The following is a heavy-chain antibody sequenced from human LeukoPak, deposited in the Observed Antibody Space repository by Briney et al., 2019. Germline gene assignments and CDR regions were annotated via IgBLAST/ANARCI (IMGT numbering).Heavy chain of an antibody. Sequence: SETLSLTCTVSGGSISSYYWSWIRQPPGKGLEWIGYIYYSGSTNYNPSLKSRVTISVDTSKDQFSLKLSSVTAADTAVYYCARGEGGPFDYWGQGTLVTVSS. V-gene: IGHV4-59*01. J-gene: IGHJ4*02. CDR1: GGSISSYY. D-gene: IGHD2-15*01. CDR2: IYYSGST. CDR3: ARGEGGPFDY.